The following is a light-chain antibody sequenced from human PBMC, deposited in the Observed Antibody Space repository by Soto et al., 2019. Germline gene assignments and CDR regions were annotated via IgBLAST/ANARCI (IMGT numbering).Light chain of an antibody. V-gene: IGKV3-11*01. CDR3: QQRSSVIT. Sequence: EVVLTQSPATLSLSPGEGATLSCRASQSVSSHLAWYQQKPGQAPRLLIYDASNRATSIPARFSGNGFGTYFTLTISSLEPEDFSVYYGQQRSSVITFGQGTRLEIK. J-gene: IGKJ5*01. CDR1: QSVSSH. CDR2: DAS.